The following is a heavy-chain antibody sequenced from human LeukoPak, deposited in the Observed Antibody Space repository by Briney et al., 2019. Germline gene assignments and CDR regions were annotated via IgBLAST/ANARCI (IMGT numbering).Heavy chain of an antibody. D-gene: IGHD2-2*01. J-gene: IGHJ4*02. V-gene: IGHV3-74*01. CDR1: GFTFSSYW. CDR3: VRDGASHYQFDY. CDR2: INNAGSTT. Sequence: PGGCLRLSCAASGFTFSSYWMYWVRHGPGKGVVWVSRINNAGSTTNYADSVNGRFTMSRDNAKNSLYLQMNSLRADDTAVYYCVRDGASHYQFDYWGQGPLVTVSS.